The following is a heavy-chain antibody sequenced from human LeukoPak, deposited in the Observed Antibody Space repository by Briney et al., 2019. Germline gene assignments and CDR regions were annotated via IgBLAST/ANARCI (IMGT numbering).Heavy chain of an antibody. CDR1: GFTFSSYA. V-gene: IGHV3-23*01. D-gene: IGHD4-17*01. J-gene: IGHJ3*02. CDR3: AKTPRPDDYGDYGVAFDI. CDR2: ISGSGGST. Sequence: PGGSLRLSCAASGFTFSSYAMSWVRQAPGKGLEWVSAISGSGGSTYYADSVKGRFTISRDNSKNTLYLQMNSLRAEDTAVYSCAKTPRPDDYGDYGVAFDIWGQGTMVTVSS.